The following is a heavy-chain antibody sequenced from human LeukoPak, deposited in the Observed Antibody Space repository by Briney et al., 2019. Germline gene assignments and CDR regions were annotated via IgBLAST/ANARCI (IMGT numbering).Heavy chain of an antibody. V-gene: IGHV3-74*01. J-gene: IGHJ4*02. Sequence: PGGSLRLSCAASGFTFSDYWMHWVRQAPGKGLVWVSRINNNGTSTKYADSVKGRFTISRDNARNTVYLQMNSLRAEDTAVYYCARARYSYTGIIDYWGQGTLVTVSS. CDR1: GFTFSDYW. CDR2: INNNGTST. D-gene: IGHD5-18*01. CDR3: ARARYSYTGIIDY.